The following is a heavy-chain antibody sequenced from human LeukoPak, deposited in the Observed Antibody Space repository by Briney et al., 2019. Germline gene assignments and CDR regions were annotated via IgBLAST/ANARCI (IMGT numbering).Heavy chain of an antibody. D-gene: IGHD3-3*01. CDR1: GGSISSYY. Sequence: SETLSLTCTVSGGSISSYYWSWIRQPPGKGLEWIGYIYYSGSTNYNPSLKSRVTISVDTSKNQFSLKLSSVTAADTAVYYCARGNYDFWSGYYRYYFDYWGQGTLVTVSS. V-gene: IGHV4-59*01. J-gene: IGHJ4*02. CDR3: ARGNYDFWSGYYRYYFDY. CDR2: IYYSGST.